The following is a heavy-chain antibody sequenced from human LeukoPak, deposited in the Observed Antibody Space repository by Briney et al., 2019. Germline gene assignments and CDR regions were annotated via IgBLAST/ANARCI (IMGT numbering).Heavy chain of an antibody. J-gene: IGHJ5*02. Sequence: GASVKVPCKASGYTFTSYGISWVRQAPGQGLEWMGWISAYNGNTNYAQELQGRVTMTTDTSTSTAYLELRSLRSDDTAVYYCARGGGLVPGTWFDPWGQGTLVTVSS. CDR1: GYTFTSYG. V-gene: IGHV1-18*01. CDR3: ARGGGLVPGTWFDP. D-gene: IGHD6-19*01. CDR2: ISAYNGNT.